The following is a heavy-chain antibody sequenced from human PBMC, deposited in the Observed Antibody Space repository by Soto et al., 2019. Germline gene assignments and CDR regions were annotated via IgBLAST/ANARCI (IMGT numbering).Heavy chain of an antibody. J-gene: IGHJ3*02. Sequence: SETLSLTCAVYGGSFSGYYWSWIRQPPGKGLEWIGEINHSGSTNYNPSLKSRVTISVDTSKNQFSLKLSSVTAADTAVYYCARRRTGSSSWFDDAFDIWGQGTMVTVSS. CDR3: ARRRTGSSSWFDDAFDI. D-gene: IGHD6-13*01. CDR1: GGSFSGYY. CDR2: INHSGST. V-gene: IGHV4-34*01.